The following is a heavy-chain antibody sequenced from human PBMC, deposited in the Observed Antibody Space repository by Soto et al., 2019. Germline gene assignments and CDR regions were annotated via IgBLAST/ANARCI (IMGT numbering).Heavy chain of an antibody. D-gene: IGHD3-3*01. CDR1: GYSFTSYW. Sequence: GESLKISCKGSGYSFTSYWIGWVRQMPGKGLEWMGIIYPGDSDTRYSPSFQGQVTISADKSISTAYLQWSSLKASDTAMYYCARLRLNYQNTIFGVVTYLYYFDYWGQGTLVTVSS. V-gene: IGHV5-51*01. CDR2: IYPGDSDT. J-gene: IGHJ4*02. CDR3: ARLRLNYQNTIFGVVTYLYYFDY.